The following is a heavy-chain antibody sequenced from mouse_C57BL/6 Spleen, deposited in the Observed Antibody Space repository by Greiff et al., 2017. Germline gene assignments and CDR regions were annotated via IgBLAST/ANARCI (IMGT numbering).Heavy chain of an antibody. V-gene: IGHV1-52*01. Sequence: QVQLQQPGAELVRPGSSVKMSCKASGYTFTSYWMHWVKQRHIHSLEWIGNIDPYASETNYTQKFKDKATLTVDKSSSTAYMPLSSLTSEDYAVYYCATHGSSYFDYWGQGTTLTVSS. CDR1: GYTFTSYW. CDR3: ATHGSSYFDY. J-gene: IGHJ2*01. D-gene: IGHD1-1*01. CDR2: IDPYASET.